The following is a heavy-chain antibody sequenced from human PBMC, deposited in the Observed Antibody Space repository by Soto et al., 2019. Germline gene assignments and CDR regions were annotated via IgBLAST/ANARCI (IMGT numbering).Heavy chain of an antibody. Sequence: GASVKVSCEVSGYTLTELSMHWVRQAPGKGLEWMGGFDPEDGETIYAQKFQGRVTMTEDTSTDTAYMELSSLRSEDTAVYYCATGTPRSIVGATNFDYWGQGTLVTVSS. D-gene: IGHD1-26*01. J-gene: IGHJ4*02. CDR2: FDPEDGET. CDR3: ATGTPRSIVGATNFDY. V-gene: IGHV1-24*01. CDR1: GYTLTELS.